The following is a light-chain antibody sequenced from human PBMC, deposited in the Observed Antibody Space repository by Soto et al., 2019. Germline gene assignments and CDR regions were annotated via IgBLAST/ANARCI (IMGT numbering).Light chain of an antibody. CDR3: QQYGSSPQS. V-gene: IGKV3-20*01. CDR2: GAS. Sequence: EIVLTQSPGTLSLSPGKRATLSCSASQSVSSSYLAWYQQKPGQAPRLLIYGASSRATGIPDMFSGSGAGTDFTLTISRLEPEDFAVYYCQQYGSSPQSFGQRTKLEIK. J-gene: IGKJ2*03. CDR1: QSVSSSY.